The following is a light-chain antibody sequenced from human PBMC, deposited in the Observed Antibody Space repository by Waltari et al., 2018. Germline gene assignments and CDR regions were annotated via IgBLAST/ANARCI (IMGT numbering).Light chain of an antibody. CDR2: GAS. CDR3: QHYVRLPVT. V-gene: IGKV3-20*01. Sequence: DIVLTQSPGSLSLSPGERATLSCWASQSVCSSLAWYQQKPGQAPRLLIYGASTRATGVPDRFSGSGSGTDFSLTISRLEPEDFAVYYCQHYVRLPVTFGQGTKVEI. CDR1: QSVCSS. J-gene: IGKJ1*01.